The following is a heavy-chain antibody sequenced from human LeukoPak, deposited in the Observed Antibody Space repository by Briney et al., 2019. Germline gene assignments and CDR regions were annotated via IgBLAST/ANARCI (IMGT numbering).Heavy chain of an antibody. D-gene: IGHD1-1*01. CDR2: INHSGRT. J-gene: IGHJ6*03. CDR3: ARKPRTTGTTTHSYYYYYYMDV. CDR1: GGSFSGYY. V-gene: IGHV4-34*01. Sequence: PSETLPLTCAVYGGSFSGYYWSWIRQPPGKGLEWIGEINHSGRTNYNPSLKSRVTISVDTSKNQFSLKLSSVTAADTAVYYCARKPRTTGTTTHSYYYYYYMDVWGKGTTVTVSS.